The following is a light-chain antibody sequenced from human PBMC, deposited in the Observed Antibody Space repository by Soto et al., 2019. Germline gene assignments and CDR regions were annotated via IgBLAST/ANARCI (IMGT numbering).Light chain of an antibody. CDR2: EVT. J-gene: IGLJ1*01. CDR3: STSVATNFVNV. V-gene: IGLV2-8*01. Sequence: QSVLTQSPSASGSPGESVTISCTGTSSDVGGYKYVSWYQQHPGKAPKLIIYEVTKRPSGVPAHFSGSTSGNTSSLTVSGRRADDEADYYCSTSVATNFVNVFGTGTKLTVL. CDR1: SSDVGGYKY.